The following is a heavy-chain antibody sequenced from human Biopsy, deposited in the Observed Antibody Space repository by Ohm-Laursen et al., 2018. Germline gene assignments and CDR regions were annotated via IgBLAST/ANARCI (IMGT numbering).Heavy chain of an antibody. CDR2: IYNTETT. V-gene: IGHV4-39*01. J-gene: IGHJ5*02. CDR3: ARHPTGFWFDP. CDR1: GGSISSSTTYY. Sequence: GTLSLTCTVSGGSISSSTTYYWAWLRQPPGKGLEWIGSIYNTETTYYNPSLKSRVTISVDTSTNQFYLQVSSVTAADTALYFGARHPTGFWFDPWGHGTLVTVSS.